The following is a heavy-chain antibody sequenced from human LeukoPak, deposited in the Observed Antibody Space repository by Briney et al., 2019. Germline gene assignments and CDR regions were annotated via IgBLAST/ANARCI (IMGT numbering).Heavy chain of an antibody. CDR3: ARQEYCSGGSCYTWFDP. Sequence: GESLKISCKGSGYSFTSYWIGWVRKMPGKGLEWMGIIYPGDSDTRYSPSFQGQVTISADKSISTVYLQWSSLKASDTAMYYCARQEYCSGGSCYTWFDPWGQGTLVTVSS. V-gene: IGHV5-51*01. J-gene: IGHJ5*02. D-gene: IGHD2-15*01. CDR2: IYPGDSDT. CDR1: GYSFTSYW.